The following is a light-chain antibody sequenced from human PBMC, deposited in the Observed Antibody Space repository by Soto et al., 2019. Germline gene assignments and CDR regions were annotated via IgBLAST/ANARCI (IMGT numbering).Light chain of an antibody. Sequence: EIVMTQSPATLSVSPGERATLSCRARQSVGSNLAWYQQKPGQAPRLLIYGASTRAAGIPARFSGSGSGTEFTLIISSLQSEDSAVYFCQQYNTRWTFGPGTKVELK. CDR2: GAS. CDR1: QSVGSN. CDR3: QQYNTRWT. V-gene: IGKV3-15*01. J-gene: IGKJ1*01.